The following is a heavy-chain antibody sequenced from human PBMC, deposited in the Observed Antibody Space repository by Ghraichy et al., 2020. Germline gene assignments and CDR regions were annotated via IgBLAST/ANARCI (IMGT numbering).Heavy chain of an antibody. CDR3: ARDLGSSSSWFPGHYYYYGMDV. CDR2: IKQDGSEK. CDR1: GFTFSSYW. Sequence: LTCAASGFTFSSYWMSWVRQAPGKGLEWVANIKQDGSEKYYVDSVKGRFTISRDNAKNSLYLQMNSLRAEDTAVYYCARDLGSSSSWFPGHYYYYGMDVWGQGTTVTVSS. D-gene: IGHD6-13*01. V-gene: IGHV3-7*03. J-gene: IGHJ6*02.